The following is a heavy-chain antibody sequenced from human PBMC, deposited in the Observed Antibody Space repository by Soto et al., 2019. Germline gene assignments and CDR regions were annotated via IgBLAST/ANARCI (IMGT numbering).Heavy chain of an antibody. CDR3: ARSLITMIVVVTGGMDV. CDR2: INPSGGST. J-gene: IGHJ6*02. D-gene: IGHD3-22*01. V-gene: IGHV1-46*01. Sequence: SVKVSCKASVYTFTSYYMHWVRQAPGQGLEWMGIINPSGGSTSYAQKFQGRVTMTRDTSTSTVYMELSSLRSEDTAVYYCARSLITMIVVVTGGMDVWGQGTTVTASS. CDR1: VYTFTSYY.